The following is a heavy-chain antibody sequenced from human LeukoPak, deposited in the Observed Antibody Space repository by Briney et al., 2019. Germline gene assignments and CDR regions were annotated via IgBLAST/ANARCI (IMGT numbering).Heavy chain of an antibody. CDR2: INSDGSST. CDR3: AKEGDWGSGWAFDI. Sequence: GGSLRLSCAASGFTFSSYWMHWVRQAPGKGLVWVSRINSDGSSTSYADSVKGRFTISRDNAKNTLYLKMNSLRAEDTAVYYCAKEGDWGSGWAFDIWGQGTMVTVSS. J-gene: IGHJ3*02. D-gene: IGHD7-27*01. CDR1: GFTFSSYW. V-gene: IGHV3-74*01.